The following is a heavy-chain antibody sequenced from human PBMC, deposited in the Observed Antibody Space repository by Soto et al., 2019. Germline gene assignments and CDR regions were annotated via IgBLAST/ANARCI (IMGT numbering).Heavy chain of an antibody. CDR1: GGSISSSNW. Sequence: SETLSLTCAVSGGSISSSNWWSWVRQPPGKGLEWIGEIYHSGSTNYNPSLKSRVTISVDKSKNQFSLKLSSVTAADTAVYYCARGGDPPQYGDSDPYFDYWGQGTLVTVSS. CDR3: ARGGDPPQYGDSDPYFDY. CDR2: IYHSGST. J-gene: IGHJ4*02. V-gene: IGHV4-4*02. D-gene: IGHD4-17*01.